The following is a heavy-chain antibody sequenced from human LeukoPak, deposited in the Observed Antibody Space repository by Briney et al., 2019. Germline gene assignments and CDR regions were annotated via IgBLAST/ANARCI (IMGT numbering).Heavy chain of an antibody. J-gene: IGHJ4*02. CDR1: GFTAIANY. CDR2: IYSNSDT. Sequence: GGSLRLSCAASGFTAIANYMTWVRQAPGKGLEWVSIIYSNSDTYYADSMKGRFTISRDNSKNALYLQMSSLRAEDTAVYYCVRENFNPFCGRDCYSGLGYWGQGTLVTVSS. V-gene: IGHV3-53*01. D-gene: IGHD2-21*02. CDR3: VRENFNPFCGRDCYSGLGY.